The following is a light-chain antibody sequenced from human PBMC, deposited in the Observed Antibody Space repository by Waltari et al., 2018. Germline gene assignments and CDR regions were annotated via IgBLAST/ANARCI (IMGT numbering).Light chain of an antibody. Sequence: EIVMTQSPAILSVSPGEGVTLSCRASQSVRSNLAWYQQKPGQAPRLLTFGASTRAPGFPARFSGCRYGSEFTLTITSLQSEDSAVYFCQQYDSQPLTFGGGTFVEIK. J-gene: IGKJ4*01. CDR1: QSVRSN. V-gene: IGKV3-15*01. CDR2: GAS. CDR3: QQYDSQPLT.